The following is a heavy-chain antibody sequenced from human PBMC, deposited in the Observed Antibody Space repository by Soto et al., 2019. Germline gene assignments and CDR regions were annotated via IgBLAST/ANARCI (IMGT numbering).Heavy chain of an antibody. CDR1: GDSISSNSVV. Sequence: QVQLQQSGPGLVQPSQTLSLTCAISGDSISSNSVVWNWIRQSPSRGLEWLGRTYYRSKWYYEYAESVKSRIIINPDTSKNQLSLQLNLVTPEDTGVYYCARLVGNSWIDYWGQGTLVTVSS. D-gene: IGHD6-13*01. CDR3: ARLVGNSWIDY. J-gene: IGHJ4*02. V-gene: IGHV6-1*01. CDR2: TYYRSKWYY.